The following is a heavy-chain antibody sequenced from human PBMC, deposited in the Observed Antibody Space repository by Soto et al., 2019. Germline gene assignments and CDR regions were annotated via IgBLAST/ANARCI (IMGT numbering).Heavy chain of an antibody. CDR1: GGSINRGGYY. Sequence: QVQLQESGPGLGKPSQTLSLTCTVSGGSINRGGYYWTWIRQHPGKGLEWIGSVYYSGSTNYNPSLKRRVTISVDTSKNQFSLKLRSVSAADTAVYYCARGAGGNFYFDYWGQGTLVTVSS. CDR2: VYYSGST. V-gene: IGHV4-31*03. D-gene: IGHD2-21*02. J-gene: IGHJ4*02. CDR3: ARGAGGNFYFDY.